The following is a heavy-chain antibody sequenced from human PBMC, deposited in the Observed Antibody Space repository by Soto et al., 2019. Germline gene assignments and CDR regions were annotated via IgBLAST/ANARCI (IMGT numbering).Heavy chain of an antibody. CDR2: IDPSDSYT. CDR3: ARRGSGPGDWFDP. V-gene: IGHV5-10-1*01. CDR1: GYSFTSYW. J-gene: IGHJ5*02. D-gene: IGHD5-12*01. Sequence: PGDSLKISCKGSGYSFTSYWISWVRQMPGKGLEWMVRIDPSDSYTNYSPSFQGHVTVSADKSISTAYLQWSSLKASDTAMYYCARRGSGPGDWFDPWGQGTLVTVSS.